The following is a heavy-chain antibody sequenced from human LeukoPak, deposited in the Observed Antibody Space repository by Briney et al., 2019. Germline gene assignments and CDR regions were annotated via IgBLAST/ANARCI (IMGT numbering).Heavy chain of an antibody. V-gene: IGHV3-23*01. CDR2: ISGSGGST. D-gene: IGHD1-26*01. CDR1: EFTFSSYA. CDR3: AKDGAGSQPTNWFDP. Sequence: GGSLTLSCAASEFTFSSYAMSWVRQAPGKGLEWVSAISGSGGSTYYADSVKGRFTISRDNSKNTLYLQMNSLRAEDTAVYYCAKDGAGSQPTNWFDPWGQGTLVTVSS. J-gene: IGHJ5*02.